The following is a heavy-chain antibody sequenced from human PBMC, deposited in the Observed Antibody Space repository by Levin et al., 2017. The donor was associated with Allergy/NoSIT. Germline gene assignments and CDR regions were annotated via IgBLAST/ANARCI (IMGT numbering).Heavy chain of an antibody. CDR3: TSGEYYYDTNRGWYDAFEI. CDR1: GFTFSNAW. Sequence: GGSLRLSCAASGFTFSNAWMSWVRQAPGKGLEWVGRIKSKTDGGTTDYAAPVKGRFTISRDDSKNTLYLQMNSLKTEDTAVYYCTSGEYYYDTNRGWYDAFEIWGQGTMVTVSS. J-gene: IGHJ3*02. D-gene: IGHD3-22*01. V-gene: IGHV3-15*01. CDR2: IKSKTDGGTT.